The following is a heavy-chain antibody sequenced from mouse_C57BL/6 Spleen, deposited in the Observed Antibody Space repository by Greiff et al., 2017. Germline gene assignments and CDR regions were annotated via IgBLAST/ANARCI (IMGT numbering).Heavy chain of an antibody. CDR1: GYTFTDYY. CDR2: IYPGSGNT. D-gene: IGHD1-1*01. CDR3: ARDYYCSSH. V-gene: IGHV1-76*01. Sequence: QVQLQQSGAELVRPGASVKLSCKASGYTFTDYYINWVKQRPGQGLEWIARIYPGSGNTYYNEKFKGKATLTAEKSSSTAYMQLSSLTSEDSAVYFCARDYYCSSHWGQGPLVPVSA. J-gene: IGHJ3*01.